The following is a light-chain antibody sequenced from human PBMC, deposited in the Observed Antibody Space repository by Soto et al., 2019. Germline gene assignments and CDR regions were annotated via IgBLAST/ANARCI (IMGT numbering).Light chain of an antibody. Sequence: EIVLTQSPGTLSLSPGERATLSCRASQTISSTYLAWYQQKPGQAPRLLIYGASSRATGIPDRISGSGSGTDFTLTISRLEPEDFAVYYCQQYVKTPITFGQGTRWRL. V-gene: IGKV3-20*01. CDR1: QTISSTY. CDR3: QQYVKTPIT. CDR2: GAS. J-gene: IGKJ5*01.